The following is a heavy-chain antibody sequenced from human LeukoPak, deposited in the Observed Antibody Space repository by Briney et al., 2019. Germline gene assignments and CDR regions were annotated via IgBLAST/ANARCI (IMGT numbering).Heavy chain of an antibody. D-gene: IGHD3-10*01. CDR1: GGSISSSY. Sequence: SETLSLTCTVSGGSISSSYWSWIRQPPGKGLEWIGYIYYIGDTNYNPSLKSRVTLSVDTSKKKFSLNLSSVTAADTAVYYCARGGSGSSPFDYWGQGTLVTVSS. CDR3: ARGGSGSSPFDY. CDR2: IYYIGDT. V-gene: IGHV4-59*08. J-gene: IGHJ4*02.